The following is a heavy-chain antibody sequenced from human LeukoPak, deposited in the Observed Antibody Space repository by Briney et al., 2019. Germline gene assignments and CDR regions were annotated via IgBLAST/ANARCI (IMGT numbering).Heavy chain of an antibody. D-gene: IGHD1-26*01. CDR3: ARVVGAGYFDL. CDR1: GFTASSNC. V-gene: IGHV3-66*01. Sequence: GGSLRLSCAASGFTASSNCMSWVRQAPGKGLEWVALIYSGGTTFYSDSVKDRFTISRDNSKNTVYLQMNSLRTADTAVYYCARVVGAGYFDLWGRGTLVTVSS. J-gene: IGHJ2*01. CDR2: IYSGGTT.